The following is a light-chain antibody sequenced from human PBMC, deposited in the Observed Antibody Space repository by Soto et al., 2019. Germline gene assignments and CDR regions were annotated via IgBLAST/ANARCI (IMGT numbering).Light chain of an antibody. J-gene: IGKJ1*01. V-gene: IGKV3-20*01. Sequence: EIVLTQSPGTLSLSPGERATLSCRASQSVSSSYLAWYQWKPGQAPRLLINGASNRATGIPDRFSGSGSGTDFSLTISRLEPEDFAVYFCQQYGSSPWTFGQGTKVEIK. CDR1: QSVSSSY. CDR3: QQYGSSPWT. CDR2: GAS.